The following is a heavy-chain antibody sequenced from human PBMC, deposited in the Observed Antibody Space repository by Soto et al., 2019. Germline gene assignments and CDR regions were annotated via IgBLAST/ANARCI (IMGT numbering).Heavy chain of an antibody. CDR3: ARADYYYYYGMDV. CDR1: GFTFSSYE. CDR2: ISSSGSTI. V-gene: IGHV3-48*03. Sequence: QPGGSLRLSCAASGFTFSSYEMNWVRQAPGKWLEWVSYISSSGSTIYYADSVKGRFTISRDNAKNSLYLQMNSLRAEDTAVYYCARADYYYYYGMDVWGQGXTVTVYS. J-gene: IGHJ6*02.